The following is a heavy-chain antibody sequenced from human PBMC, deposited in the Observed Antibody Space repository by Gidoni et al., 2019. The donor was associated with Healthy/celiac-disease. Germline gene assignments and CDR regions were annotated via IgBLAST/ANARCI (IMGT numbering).Heavy chain of an antibody. D-gene: IGHD6-13*01. CDR3: ARSARTKQQLAPFDY. Sequence: QVQLQESGPGLVKPSQTLSITCTVSGGSISSGGYYWSWIRQHPGKGLEWIGYIYYSGSTYYNPSLKSRVTISVDTSKNQFSLKLSSVTAADTAVYYCARSARTKQQLAPFDYWGQGTLVTVSS. J-gene: IGHJ4*02. CDR2: IYYSGST. V-gene: IGHV4-31*03. CDR1: GGSISSGGYY.